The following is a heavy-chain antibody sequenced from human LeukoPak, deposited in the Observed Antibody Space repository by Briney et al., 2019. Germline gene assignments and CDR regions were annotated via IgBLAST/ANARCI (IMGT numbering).Heavy chain of an antibody. CDR1: GFTFSSYW. Sequence: GGSLRLSCAASGFTFSSYWMHWVRQAPGKGLEWVAIIKQDGSEKYYVDSVKGRFTISRDNAKNSLYLQMNSLRAEDTAVYYCARASKGIIVVLSAPNYYYYFMDVWGKGTTVTVSS. CDR2: IKQDGSEK. CDR3: ARASKGIIVVLSAPNYYYYFMDV. V-gene: IGHV3-7*01. J-gene: IGHJ6*03. D-gene: IGHD2-15*01.